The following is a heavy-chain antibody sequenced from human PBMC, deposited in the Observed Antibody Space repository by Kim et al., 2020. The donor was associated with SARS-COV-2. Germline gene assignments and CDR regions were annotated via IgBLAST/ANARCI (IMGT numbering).Heavy chain of an antibody. D-gene: IGHD3-3*01. V-gene: IGHV3-7*03. CDR3: AREFYDIWSGYHHFDY. J-gene: IGHJ4*01. Sequence: GGSLRLSCEGSGFTFSNYWMSWVRQAPGKGLEWVANIKEDGSEKYSVDFVKGRLTISRDNAKNSLHLQLDSLRAEDTAVYYCAREFYDIWSGYHHFDYWG. CDR2: IKEDGSEK. CDR1: GFTFSNYW.